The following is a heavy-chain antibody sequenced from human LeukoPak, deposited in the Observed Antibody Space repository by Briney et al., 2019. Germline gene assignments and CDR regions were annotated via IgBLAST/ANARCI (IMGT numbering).Heavy chain of an antibody. J-gene: IGHJ4*02. D-gene: IGHD6-19*01. Sequence: GASVKVSCKASGYTFTSYYMHWVRQAPGQGLEWMGIINPSGGSTSYAQKFQGRVTITRDTSASTAYMELSSLRSEDTAVYYCARWGSGWDLFDYWGQGTLVTVSS. CDR1: GYTFTSYY. V-gene: IGHV1-46*01. CDR3: ARWGSGWDLFDY. CDR2: INPSGGST.